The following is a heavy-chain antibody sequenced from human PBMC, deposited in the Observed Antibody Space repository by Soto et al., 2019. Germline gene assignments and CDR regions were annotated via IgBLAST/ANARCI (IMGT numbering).Heavy chain of an antibody. D-gene: IGHD3-22*01. CDR1: GYSFAGYG. V-gene: IGHV5-10-1*01. CDR3: ARQIYDSDNGPNFQYYFDA. J-gene: IGHJ4*02. CDR2: IDPSDSQT. Sequence: XESLKISRKGSGYSFAGYGVTWVRQKPGKGLEWMGRIDPSDSQTYYSPSFRGHVTISATKSITAVFLQWSSLRASDTAMYYCARQIYDSDNGPNFQYYFDAWGQGTPVTVSS.